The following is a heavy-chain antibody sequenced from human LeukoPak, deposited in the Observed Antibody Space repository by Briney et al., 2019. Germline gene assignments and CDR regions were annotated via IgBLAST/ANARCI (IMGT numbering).Heavy chain of an antibody. V-gene: IGHV3-23*01. CDR3: AKDRTVTTAVGDY. D-gene: IGHD4-11*01. Sequence: GGSLRLSCAASGFTFSSYAMSWVRQAPGKGPEWVSAISVSGGSTYYADSVKGRFTISRDNSKNTLYLQMNSLRAEDTAVYYCAKDRTVTTAVGDYWGQGTLVTVSS. J-gene: IGHJ4*02. CDR2: ISVSGGST. CDR1: GFTFSSYA.